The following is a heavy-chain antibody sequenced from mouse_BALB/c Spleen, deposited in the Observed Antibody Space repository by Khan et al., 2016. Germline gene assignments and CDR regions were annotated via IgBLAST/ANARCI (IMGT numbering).Heavy chain of an antibody. Sequence: VQLKQSGPELVKPGASVKMSCKASGYTFTTYVMHWVKQKPGQGLEWIGYINPYNDVTKYNEKFKGKATLTSDKSSSTAYMDLSSLTSEDSAGYYCARWGYRYDFWFAYWGQGTLVTVSA. CDR1: GYTFTTYV. CDR2: INPYNDVT. V-gene: IGHV1S136*01. J-gene: IGHJ3*01. D-gene: IGHD2-14*01. CDR3: ARWGYRYDFWFAY.